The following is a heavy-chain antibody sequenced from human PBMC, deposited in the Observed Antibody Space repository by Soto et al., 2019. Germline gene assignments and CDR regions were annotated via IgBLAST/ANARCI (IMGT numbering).Heavy chain of an antibody. D-gene: IGHD5-12*01. Sequence: QVQLQESGPGLVKPSETLSLTCTVSGGSISSYYWSWIRQPPGKGLEWIGYIYYSGSTNYNPSLKSRVTISVDTSKNQFSLKLSSVTAADTAVXXXXXXXXXXXSGVDYWGQGTLVTVSS. CDR3: XXXXXXXXSGVDY. J-gene: IGHJ4*02. CDR2: IYYSGST. V-gene: IGHV4-59*08. CDR1: GGSISSYY.